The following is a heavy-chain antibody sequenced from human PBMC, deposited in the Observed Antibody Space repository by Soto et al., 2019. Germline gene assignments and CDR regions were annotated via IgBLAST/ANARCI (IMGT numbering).Heavy chain of an antibody. CDR1: GFTFSYYG. J-gene: IGHJ4*02. CDR2: MHTGGNEK. CDR3: ARYADTTGHYSHFDL. D-gene: IGHD3-9*01. V-gene: IGHV3-33*08. Sequence: QVQLVESGGGVVQPGGSLRLSCAASGFTFSYYGFRWVRQAPGKGLEWVAVMHTGGNEKYYVDSVKGRFTVSRDDSRNMVYLEMNGLRAEDTAEYFCARYADTTGHYSHFDLWGRGALVAVS.